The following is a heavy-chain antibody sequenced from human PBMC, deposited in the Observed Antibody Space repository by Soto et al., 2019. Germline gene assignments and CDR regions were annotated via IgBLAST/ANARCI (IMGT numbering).Heavy chain of an antibody. V-gene: IGHV4-34*01. D-gene: IGHD6-6*01. CDR1: GGSFSGYY. J-gene: IGHJ6*02. CDR3: ASIAARRYYYYYYVMDV. Sequence: SETPSLTCAVYGGSFSGYYWSWIRQPPGKGLEWIGEINHSGSTNYNPSLKSRVTISVDTSKNQFSLKLSSVTAADTAVYYCASIAARRYYYYYYVMDVWGQGTTATVS. CDR2: INHSGST.